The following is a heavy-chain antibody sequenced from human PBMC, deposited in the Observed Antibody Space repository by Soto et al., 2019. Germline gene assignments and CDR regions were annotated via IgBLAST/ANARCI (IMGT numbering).Heavy chain of an antibody. V-gene: IGHV3-7*01. CDR1: GFTFISYW. CDR2: IKQDGSEK. Sequence: AWGSLRLSCAASGFTFISYWIICVRHSPLKGLEWVANIKQDGSEKYYVDSVKGRFTISRDNAKNSLYLQMNSLRAEDTAVYYCARDYYDSSGYYGVDIWGQGTMVTVSS. CDR3: ARDYYDSSGYYGVDI. D-gene: IGHD3-22*01. J-gene: IGHJ3*02.